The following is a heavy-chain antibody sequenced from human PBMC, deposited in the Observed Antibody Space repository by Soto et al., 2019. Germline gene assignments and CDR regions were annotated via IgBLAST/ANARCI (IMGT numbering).Heavy chain of an antibody. CDR3: ARHRPHWKTGTPPGFDP. J-gene: IGHJ5*02. D-gene: IGHD1-1*01. CDR2: IIPIFGTA. Sequence: ASVKVSCKASGGTFSSYAISWVRQAPGQGLEWMGGIIPIFGTANYAQKFQGRVTITADESTSTAYMELSSLRSEDTAVYYCARHRPHWKTGTPPGFDPWGQGTLVTVSP. CDR1: GGTFSSYA. V-gene: IGHV1-69*13.